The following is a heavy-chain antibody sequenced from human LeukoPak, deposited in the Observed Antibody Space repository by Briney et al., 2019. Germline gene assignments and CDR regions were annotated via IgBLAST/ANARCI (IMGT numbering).Heavy chain of an antibody. CDR3: ARRLAVAGRGYYGMDV. V-gene: IGHV5-51*01. CDR1: GYSFASYW. D-gene: IGHD6-19*01. J-gene: IGHJ6*02. Sequence: GESLKISCKGSGYSFASYWIGWVRQLPGKGLEWMGNIYPGDSDTRYSPPFQGPVTIATYKSINTAYLQWSSLKASDSAMYYCARRLAVAGRGYYGMDVWGQGTTVTVSS. CDR2: IYPGDSDT.